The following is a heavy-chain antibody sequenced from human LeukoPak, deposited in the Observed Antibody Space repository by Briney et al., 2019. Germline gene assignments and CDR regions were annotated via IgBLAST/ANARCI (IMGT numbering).Heavy chain of an antibody. J-gene: IGHJ3*02. CDR3: AREVVDTNAFDI. V-gene: IGHV3-21*01. CDR1: GFTFSSYS. D-gene: IGHD5-18*01. Sequence: EGSLRLSCAASGFTFSSYSMNWVRQAPGKGLEWGASISSSSSYIAYADSVKGRFTISRDNAKNSLYLQMNSLRAEDTAVYYCAREVVDTNAFDIWGQGTMVTVSS. CDR2: ISSSSSYI.